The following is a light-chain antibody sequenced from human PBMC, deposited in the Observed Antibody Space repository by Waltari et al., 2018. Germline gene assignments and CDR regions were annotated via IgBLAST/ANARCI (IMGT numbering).Light chain of an antibody. CDR2: DNR. V-gene: IGLV1-40*01. J-gene: IGLJ3*02. CDR3: QSYDSSLSGVV. CDR1: SSNIGAGYD. Sequence: QSVLTQPPSVSGAPGQRVTISCTGSSSNIGAGYDVPWYQQLPGTAPKLLIYDNRSRPSGVPDRFSGSKSGTSASLAITGLQAEDEADYYCQSYDSSLSGVVFGGGTKLTVL.